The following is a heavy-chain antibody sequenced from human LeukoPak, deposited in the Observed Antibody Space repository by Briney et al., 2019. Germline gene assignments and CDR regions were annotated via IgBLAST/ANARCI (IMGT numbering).Heavy chain of an antibody. J-gene: IGHJ4*02. D-gene: IGHD2-15*01. V-gene: IGHV1-2*06. Sequence: ASVEVSCKASGYTFTGYYMHWVRQAPGQGLEWMGRINPNSGGTNYAQKFQGRVTMTRDTSISTAYMELSRLRSDDTAVYYCAGSTGYCSGGSCSYAFDIWGQGTLVTVSS. CDR1: GYTFTGYY. CDR3: AGSTGYCSGGSCSYAFDI. CDR2: INPNSGGT.